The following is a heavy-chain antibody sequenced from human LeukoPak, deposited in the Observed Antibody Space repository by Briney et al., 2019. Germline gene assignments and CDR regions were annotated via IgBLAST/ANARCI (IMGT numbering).Heavy chain of an antibody. CDR2: ISSSSDST. Sequence: GGSLRLSCAASGFTFNTYGMNWVRQTPGKGLEWLSYISSSSDSTYYADSVKGRFTISRDNAKNSLYLQMNSLRAEDTAVYYCARDNWDDDGTQGRDYWGQGTLVTVSS. V-gene: IGHV3-48*01. CDR1: GFTFNTYG. CDR3: ARDNWDDDGTQGRDY. D-gene: IGHD1-20*01. J-gene: IGHJ4*02.